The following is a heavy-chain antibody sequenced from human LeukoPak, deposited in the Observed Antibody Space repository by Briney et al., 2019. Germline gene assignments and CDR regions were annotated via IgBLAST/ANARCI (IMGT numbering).Heavy chain of an antibody. CDR2: IGDNGIDT. CDR1: GFTFTTSV. D-gene: IGHD3-22*01. Sequence: GGTLRLSCEVSGFTFTTSVMHWVRQAPGKGLEYVPGIGDNGIDTHYGNSVEGRFTISRDNSKNSLYLQMDSLRDEDMAVYYCAREGHSSGHCGAFDIWGQGTMVTVSS. J-gene: IGHJ3*02. CDR3: AREGHSSGHCGAFDI. V-gene: IGHV3-64*01.